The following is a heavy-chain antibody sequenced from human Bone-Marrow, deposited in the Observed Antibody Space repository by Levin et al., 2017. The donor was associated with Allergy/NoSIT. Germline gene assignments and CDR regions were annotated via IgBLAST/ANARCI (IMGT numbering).Heavy chain of an antibody. CDR1: GFTFSDYY. D-gene: IGHD1-26*01. J-gene: IGHJ3*02. CDR3: ASSACPLCGRGHAFDI. V-gene: IGHV3-11*01. CDR2: ISSSGSTI. Sequence: GGSLRLSCAASGFTFSDYYMSWIRQAPGKGLEWVSYISSSGSTIYYADSVKGRFTISRDNAKNSLYLQMNSLRAEDTAVYYCASSACPLCGRGHAFDIWGQGTMVTVSS.